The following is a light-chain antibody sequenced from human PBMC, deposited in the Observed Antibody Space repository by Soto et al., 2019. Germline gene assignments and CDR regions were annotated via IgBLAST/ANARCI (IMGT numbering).Light chain of an antibody. CDR2: GNS. CDR1: SSNIGAGYD. J-gene: IGLJ1*01. CDR3: QSYDSSLSGVAV. Sequence: QSVLTQPPSVSGAPGQRVTISCTGSSSNIGAGYDVHWYQQLPGTAPKLLIYGNSNRPSGVPDRFSGSKSGTSASLAITGLQAEDEADYYCQSYDSSLSGVAVFGTGTKLTVL. V-gene: IGLV1-40*01.